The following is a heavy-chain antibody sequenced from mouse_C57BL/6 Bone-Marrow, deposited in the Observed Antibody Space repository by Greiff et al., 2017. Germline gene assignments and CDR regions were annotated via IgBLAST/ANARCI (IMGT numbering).Heavy chain of an antibody. CDR1: GFSLTSYG. J-gene: IGHJ3*01. CDR2: LWGGGST. Sequence: QVQLQQSGPGLVAPSQSLSITCTVPGFSLTSYGVDWVRQPPGKGLEWLGVLWGGGSTNYNSALMSRLSIRKDNSKSQVFLKMNSLQTEDTAMYYCAKQRDYGGFAYWGQGTLVTVSA. V-gene: IGHV2-9*01. CDR3: AKQRDYGGFAY. D-gene: IGHD2-4*01.